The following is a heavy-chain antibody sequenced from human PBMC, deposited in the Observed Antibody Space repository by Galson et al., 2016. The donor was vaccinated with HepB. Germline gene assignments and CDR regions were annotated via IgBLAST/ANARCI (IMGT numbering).Heavy chain of an antibody. J-gene: IGHJ4*02. CDR2: IYHSGIT. Sequence: TLSLTCTVSGGSISSGGYYWYWIRQHPGKGLEWIGYIYHSGITLYNPSVKSRVYISRDTSKNQFSLKLRSATAADTAVYYSGGGCSTDSCPHEYWGQGTLVAVSS. CDR3: GGGCSTDSCPHEY. V-gene: IGHV4-31*03. CDR1: GGSISSGGYY. D-gene: IGHD2-2*01.